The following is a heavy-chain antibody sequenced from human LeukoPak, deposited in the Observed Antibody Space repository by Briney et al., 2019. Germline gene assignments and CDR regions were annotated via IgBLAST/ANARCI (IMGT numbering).Heavy chain of an antibody. D-gene: IGHD3-22*01. J-gene: IGHJ4*02. CDR2: ISGSGGST. Sequence: GGSLRLSCAASGFTFSSYAMSWVRQAPGKGLEWVSAISGSGGSTYYADSVKGRFTISRDNSKNTLYLQMNSLRAEDTAVYYCAKRVYGSSGYYWDYWGQGTLVTVSS. V-gene: IGHV3-23*01. CDR3: AKRVYGSSGYYWDY. CDR1: GFTFSSYA.